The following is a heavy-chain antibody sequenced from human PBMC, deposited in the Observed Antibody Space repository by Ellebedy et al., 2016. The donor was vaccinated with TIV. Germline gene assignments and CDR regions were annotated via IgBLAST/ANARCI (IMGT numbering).Heavy chain of an antibody. V-gene: IGHV3-30*18. CDR2: ISYDGRNA. CDR1: RFIFDRFG. CDR3: AKDRSVVVIAMGHDAFDI. J-gene: IGHJ3*02. D-gene: IGHD2-21*01. Sequence: GESLKISXAASRFIFDRFGMHWVRQAPGKGLEWVAVISYDGRNAYYADSVKGRFTISRDNSKNTLYLQMNSLRAEDTAVYYCAKDRSVVVIAMGHDAFDIWGQGTMVTVSS.